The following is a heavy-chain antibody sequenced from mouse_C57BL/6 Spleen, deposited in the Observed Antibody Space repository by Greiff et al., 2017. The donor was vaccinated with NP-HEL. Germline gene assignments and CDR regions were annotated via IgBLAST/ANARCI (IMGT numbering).Heavy chain of an antibody. CDR2: IDPSDSYT. Sequence: QVQLQQSGAELVMPGASVKLSCKASGYTFTSYWMHWVKQRPGQGLEWIGEIDPSDSYTNYNQKFKGKSTLTVDKSSSTAYMQLSSLTSEDSAVYYCARFLRGYYFDYWGQGTTLTVSS. D-gene: IGHD1-1*01. V-gene: IGHV1-69*01. CDR3: ARFLRGYYFDY. CDR1: GYTFTSYW. J-gene: IGHJ2*01.